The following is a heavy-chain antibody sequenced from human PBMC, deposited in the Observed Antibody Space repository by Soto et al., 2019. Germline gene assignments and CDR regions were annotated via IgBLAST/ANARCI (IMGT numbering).Heavy chain of an antibody. D-gene: IGHD1-20*01. J-gene: IGHJ3*02. Sequence: QLQLQESGPGLVKPSETLSLACAVSGGSIRSSSYLWGWMRQPPGKGLEWIGGVLRSGSNNQKSSLNSRVTVSEDLSKSHLSLKLSSVTAADTAVYYCAMSYKWDGVGSFDIWGRGTMVTVSS. CDR1: GGSIRSSSYL. V-gene: IGHV4-39*02. CDR2: VLRSGSN. CDR3: AMSYKWDGVGSFDI.